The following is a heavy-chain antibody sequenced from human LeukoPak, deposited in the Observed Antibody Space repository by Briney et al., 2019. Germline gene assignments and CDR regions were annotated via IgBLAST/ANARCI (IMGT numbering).Heavy chain of an antibody. Sequence: SVKVSCKASGGTFSSYAISWVRQAPGQGLEWMGGIIPIFGTANYAQKFQGRVTITADESTSTAYMELSSLRSEDTAVYYCAREVGGTGTTPEDPDYYYYTDVWGKGTTVTVSS. CDR3: AREVGGTGTTPEDPDYYYYTDV. CDR2: IIPIFGTA. V-gene: IGHV1-69*13. J-gene: IGHJ6*03. CDR1: GGTFSSYA. D-gene: IGHD1-7*01.